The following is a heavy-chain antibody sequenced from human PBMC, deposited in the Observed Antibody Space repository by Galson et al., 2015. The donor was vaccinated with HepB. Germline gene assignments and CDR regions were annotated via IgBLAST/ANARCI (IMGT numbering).Heavy chain of an antibody. D-gene: IGHD5-18*01. V-gene: IGHV3-7*03. J-gene: IGHJ4*02. CDR3: ARGWDTDVTSNFDS. CDR1: GFTYNNYW. Sequence: SLRLSCAVSGFTYNNYWMSWVRQAPGRGLEWVANIKQDGSEKYYVDSVEGRFTVSRDNAKKTLYLDMNALSVEDTAVYYCARGWDTDVTSNFDSWGQRALGSVSS. CDR2: IKQDGSEK.